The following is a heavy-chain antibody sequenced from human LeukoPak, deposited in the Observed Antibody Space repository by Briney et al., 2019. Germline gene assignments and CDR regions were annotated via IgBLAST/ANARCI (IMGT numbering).Heavy chain of an antibody. D-gene: IGHD3-22*01. J-gene: IGHJ5*02. V-gene: IGHV4-4*07. CDR2: IYSSGST. CDR1: GGAITPFY. Sequence: SETLSLTCSVSGGAITPFYWNWIRQPAGKGLEWIGRIYSSGSTKCNPSLKSRVTMSVDTSKNQFSLKLSSVTAADTAVYYCAKDYYDSSEGWFDPWGQGTLVTVSS. CDR3: AKDYYDSSEGWFDP.